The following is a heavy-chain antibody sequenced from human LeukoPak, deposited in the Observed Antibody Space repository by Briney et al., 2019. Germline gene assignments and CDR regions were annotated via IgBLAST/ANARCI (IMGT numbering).Heavy chain of an antibody. Sequence: SETLSLTCTVSGGSISSYYWSWIRQPPGKGLEWIGYIYYSGSTNYNPSLKSRVTISVDTSKNQFSLKLSSVTAADTAVYYCARGKGRFEYSSSSTGFDYWGQGTLVTVSS. D-gene: IGHD6-6*01. CDR1: GGSISSYY. J-gene: IGHJ4*02. CDR3: ARGKGRFEYSSSSTGFDY. V-gene: IGHV4-59*12. CDR2: IYYSGST.